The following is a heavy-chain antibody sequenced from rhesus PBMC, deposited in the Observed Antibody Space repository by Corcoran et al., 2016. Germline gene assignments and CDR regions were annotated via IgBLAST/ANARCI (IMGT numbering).Heavy chain of an antibody. CDR3: ARETAAAGTFDY. CDR2: IYGSGSST. Sequence: QLQLQESGPGLVKPSETLSVTCAVSGGSISSSYWSWIRQAPGNGLEWIGYIYGSGSSTNYNPSLKSRVPLSVDTSKNQLSLKLSSVTTADTAVYYCARETAAAGTFDYWGQGVLVTVSS. J-gene: IGHJ4*01. D-gene: IGHD6-25*01. CDR1: GGSISSSY. V-gene: IGHV4-169*02.